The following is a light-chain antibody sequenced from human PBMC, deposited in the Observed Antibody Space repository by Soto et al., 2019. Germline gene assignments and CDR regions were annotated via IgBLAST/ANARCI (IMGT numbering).Light chain of an antibody. V-gene: IGKV2-28*01. Sequence: EIVMTQSPLSLPVTPGEPASISCRSSQSLLHSNGYNYLDWYLQRPGQSPQLLIYLNSRRASGVPDRFSGSGAGTYFTLKISRVEAEDIGVYYCMQALQTPTTFGPGTKVDF. CDR1: QSLLHSNGYNY. CDR2: LNS. J-gene: IGKJ3*01. CDR3: MQALQTPTT.